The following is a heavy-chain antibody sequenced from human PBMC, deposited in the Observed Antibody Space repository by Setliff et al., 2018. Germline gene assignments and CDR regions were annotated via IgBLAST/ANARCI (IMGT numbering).Heavy chain of an antibody. CDR2: IYTSWST. V-gene: IGHV4-61*09. J-gene: IGHJ4*02. CDR3: ASSCSGSTCNAGLDY. D-gene: IGHD2-15*01. Sequence: SETLSLTCTVSDDSISSRHYYWSWIRQPAGKGLEWLGQIYTSWSTNYNPSLKGRATLSIDASKKQFSLKLTSVTAEDTAVYYCASSCSGSTCNAGLDYWGQGTLVTVSS. CDR1: DDSISSRHYY.